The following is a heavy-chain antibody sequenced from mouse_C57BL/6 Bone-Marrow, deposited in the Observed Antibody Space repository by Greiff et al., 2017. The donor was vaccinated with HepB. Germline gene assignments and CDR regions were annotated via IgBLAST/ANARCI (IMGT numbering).Heavy chain of an antibody. CDR3: ARSHGGNYVGYFDY. CDR1: GFTFSNFG. D-gene: IGHD2-1*01. CDR2: MCSISST. J-gene: IGHJ2*01. Sequence: DVHLVESGGGLVKPGGSLKLSCAASGFTFSNFGMSWVRQTPEKRLEWVASMCSISSTYYPDSVKGRFTVSRDNARNILYLQMSSLRSEDTAMYYCARSHGGNYVGYFDYWGQGTALTVSS. V-gene: IGHV5-6-5*01.